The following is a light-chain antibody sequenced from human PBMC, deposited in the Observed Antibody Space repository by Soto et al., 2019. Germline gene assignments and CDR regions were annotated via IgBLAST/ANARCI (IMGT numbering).Light chain of an antibody. J-gene: IGLJ1*01. V-gene: IGLV2-8*01. CDR3: TSYAGSNNFV. CDR1: SSDVGGYDY. Sequence: QSALTQPPSASGSPGQSVTISCIGTSSDVGGYDYVSWCQQHPGKAPRLMIYEVSKRPSGVPDRFSGSKSGNTASLTVSGLQAEDEADYYCTSYAGSNNFVFGTGTKVTVL. CDR2: EVS.